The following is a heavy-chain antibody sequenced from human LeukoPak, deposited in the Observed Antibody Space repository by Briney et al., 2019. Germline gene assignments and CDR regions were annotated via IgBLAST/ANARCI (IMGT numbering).Heavy chain of an antibody. CDR3: AKDPSPDHCSSTSCPSSDWFDP. Sequence: QPGGSLRLSCAASGFIFSNYGMYWVRQAPGKGLEWVAGISHDGSDKTYADSVKGRVAISRDNSKNTLYLQMSSLRGEDTAVYYCAKDPSPDHCSSTSCPSSDWFDPWGQGTLVTVSS. J-gene: IGHJ5*02. CDR1: GFIFSNYG. V-gene: IGHV3-30*18. D-gene: IGHD2-2*01. CDR2: ISHDGSDK.